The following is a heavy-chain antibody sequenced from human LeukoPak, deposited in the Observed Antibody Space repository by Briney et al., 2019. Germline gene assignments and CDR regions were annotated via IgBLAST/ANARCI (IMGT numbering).Heavy chain of an antibody. Sequence: ASVKVSCKASGYSFTGYYMHWVRQAPGQGLEWMVWIDPNSGGTNYAQKFQGRVTMTRDTSISTAYMELSRLRSDDTAVYYCARDWTVAGPTAFDIWGQGTMVTVSS. CDR1: GYSFTGYY. CDR2: IDPNSGGT. J-gene: IGHJ3*02. D-gene: IGHD6-19*01. CDR3: ARDWTVAGPTAFDI. V-gene: IGHV1-2*02.